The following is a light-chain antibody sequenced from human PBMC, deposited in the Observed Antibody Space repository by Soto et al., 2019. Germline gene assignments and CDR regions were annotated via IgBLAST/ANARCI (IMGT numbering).Light chain of an antibody. CDR3: QQSYSTQIT. CDR1: QSISSY. V-gene: IGKV1-39*01. CDR2: AAS. Sequence: DIQMTHSPSSLSASVGDRVTITCRAGQSISSYLNWYQQKPGKAPKLLIYAASSLQSGVPSRFSGSGSGTDFTLTISSLQPEDFATYYCQQSYSTQITFGQGTRLEIK. J-gene: IGKJ5*01.